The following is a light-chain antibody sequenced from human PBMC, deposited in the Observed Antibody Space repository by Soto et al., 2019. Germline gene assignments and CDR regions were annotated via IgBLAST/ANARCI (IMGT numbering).Light chain of an antibody. CDR3: SSYTSSSTHAV. CDR2: DVS. V-gene: IGLV2-14*01. Sequence: QSALTQPASVSGSPGQSITISCTGTSSDVGGYNYVSWYQQHPGKAPKLMIYDVSNRPSGVSNRFSGSKSCNTASLTISGLQAENESGYYCSSYTSSSTHAVFGGGTQLTVL. J-gene: IGLJ7*01. CDR1: SSDVGGYNY.